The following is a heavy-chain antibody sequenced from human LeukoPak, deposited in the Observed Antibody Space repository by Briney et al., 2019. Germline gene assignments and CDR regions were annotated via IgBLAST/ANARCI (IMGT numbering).Heavy chain of an antibody. CDR1: GYTFTSYG. Sequence: ASVKVSCKASGYTFTSYGISWVRQAPGQGLEWMGWISAYNGNTNYAQKLQGRVTMTTDTSTSTAYMELRSLRSDDTAVYYCARILWFGELVIPFDYWGQGTLVTVSS. D-gene: IGHD3-10*01. CDR2: ISAYNGNT. V-gene: IGHV1-18*01. J-gene: IGHJ4*02. CDR3: ARILWFGELVIPFDY.